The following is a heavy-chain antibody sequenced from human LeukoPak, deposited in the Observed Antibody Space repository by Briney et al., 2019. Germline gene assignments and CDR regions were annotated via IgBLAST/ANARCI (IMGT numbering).Heavy chain of an antibody. CDR2: IKQDGSEK. CDR1: GFTFSSYW. V-gene: IGHV3-7*01. Sequence: RGSLRLSCAASGFTFSSYWMSWVRQAPGKGLEWVANIKQDGSEKYYVDSVKGRFTISRDDAKNSLYLQMNSLRAEDTAVYYCARGGDTAMVGYIDYWGQGTLVTVSS. CDR3: ARGGDTAMVGYIDY. D-gene: IGHD5-18*01. J-gene: IGHJ4*02.